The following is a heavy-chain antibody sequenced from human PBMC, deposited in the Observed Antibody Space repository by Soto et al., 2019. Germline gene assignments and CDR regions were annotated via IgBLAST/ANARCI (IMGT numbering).Heavy chain of an antibody. V-gene: IGHV4-30-2*01. J-gene: IGHJ6*02. Sequence: SETLSLTCAVSGGSISSGGYSWSWIRQPPGKGLEWIGYIYHSGSTYYNPSLKSRVTISVDRSKNQFSLKLSSVTAADTAVYYCARGSTVVTPGYYYYGMDVWGQGTTVTVSS. D-gene: IGHD4-17*01. CDR1: GGSISSGGYS. CDR2: IYHSGST. CDR3: ARGSTVVTPGYYYYGMDV.